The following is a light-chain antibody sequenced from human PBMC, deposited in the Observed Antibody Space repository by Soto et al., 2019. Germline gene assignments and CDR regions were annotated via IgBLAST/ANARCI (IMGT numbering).Light chain of an antibody. CDR1: QSIGSRY. J-gene: IGKJ3*01. CDR2: GAS. CDR3: HHYGTSPPFP. V-gene: IGKV3-20*01. Sequence: EIVLTQSPGTLFLSPGERATLSCRASQSIGSRYLAWYQQKAVQAPRLLIFGASFRAPDIPDRFSGSGSATDFTLTIRRLDPEDFAVYYCHHYGTSPPFPFGPGTKVHI.